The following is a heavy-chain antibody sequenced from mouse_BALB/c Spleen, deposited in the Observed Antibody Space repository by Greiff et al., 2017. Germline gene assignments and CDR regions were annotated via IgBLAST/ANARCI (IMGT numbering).Heavy chain of an antibody. CDR1: GYSITSDYA. CDR3: ASLDYDGNFY. Sequence: EVKLVESGPGLVKPSQSLSLTCTVTGYSITSDYAWNWIRQFPGNKLEWMGYISYSGSTSYNPSLKSRISITRDTSKNQFFLQLNSVTTEDTATYYCASLDYDGNFYWGQGTLVTVSA. CDR2: ISYSGST. V-gene: IGHV3-2*02. J-gene: IGHJ3*01. D-gene: IGHD2-3*01.